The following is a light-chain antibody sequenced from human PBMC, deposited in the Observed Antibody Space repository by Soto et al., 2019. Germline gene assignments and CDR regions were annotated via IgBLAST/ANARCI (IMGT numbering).Light chain of an antibody. CDR1: QSISSC. Sequence: DIQMTQSPSSLSASVGDRVTITCRASQSISSCLNWYQQKPGKAPKLLIYAASSLQSGVPSRFSGSGSVTEFTLNSSSLQPEYFATYYCQQSYSTPPYTFGQGTKREIK. V-gene: IGKV1-39*01. J-gene: IGKJ2*01. CDR2: AAS. CDR3: QQSYSTPPYT.